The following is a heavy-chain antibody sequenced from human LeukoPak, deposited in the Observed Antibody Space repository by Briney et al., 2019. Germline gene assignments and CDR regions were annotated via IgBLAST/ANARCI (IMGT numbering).Heavy chain of an antibody. CDR2: ISYDGSNK. D-gene: IGHD6-19*01. J-gene: IGHJ4*02. CDR3: AGDRYSSALYYFDY. CDR1: GFTFSSYA. V-gene: IGHV3-30-3*01. Sequence: GGSLRLSCAASGFTFSSYAMHWVRQAPGKGLEWVAVISYDGSNKYYADSVKGRFTISRDNSKNTLYLQMNSLGTEDTAVYYCAGDRYSSALYYFDYWGQGTLVTVSS.